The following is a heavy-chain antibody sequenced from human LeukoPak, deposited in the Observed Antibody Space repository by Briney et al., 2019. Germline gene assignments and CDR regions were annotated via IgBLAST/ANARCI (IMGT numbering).Heavy chain of an antibody. V-gene: IGHV3-23*01. D-gene: IGHD3-3*01. CDR3: AKDRGRFLEWTLEY. CDR1: GFTFSNYA. J-gene: IGHJ4*02. Sequence: PGGSLRLSCAASGFTFSNYAMSWVRQAPGKGLEWVSAISGTSSSTYYTDSVKGRFTMSRDTAKSTLYLQMNSLRAEDTAVYYCAKDRGRFLEWTLEYWGQGTLVTVSS. CDR2: ISGTSSST.